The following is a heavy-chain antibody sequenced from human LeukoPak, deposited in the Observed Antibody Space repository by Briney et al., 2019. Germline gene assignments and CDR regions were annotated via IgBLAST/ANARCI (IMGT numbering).Heavy chain of an antibody. CDR1: GFSFSNNW. CDR2: IKQDGSEK. V-gene: IGHV3-7*01. Sequence: PGGSLRLSCTASGFSFSNNWMNWVRQTPGKGLEWVANIKQDGSEKYYVDSVKGRFTISRDNAKNSLYVQMNSLRAEDTAVYYCARGYWYFDLWGRGTLVTVSS. CDR3: ARGYWYFDL. J-gene: IGHJ2*01.